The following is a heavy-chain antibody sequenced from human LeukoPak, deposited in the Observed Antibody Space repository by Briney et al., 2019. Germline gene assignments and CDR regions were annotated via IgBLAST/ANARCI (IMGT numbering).Heavy chain of an antibody. CDR1: RGSMNNYY. D-gene: IGHD1-26*01. Sequence: SETLSLTCTVSRGSMNNYYWSWIRQPAGKGLEWIGRIYSTGITHYNPPLKSRVTLSVDTSKSQFSLNLSSVTAADTAVYYCARTSATGATYFDYWGQGTLVTVSS. V-gene: IGHV4-4*07. J-gene: IGHJ4*02. CDR2: IYSTGIT. CDR3: ARTSATGATYFDY.